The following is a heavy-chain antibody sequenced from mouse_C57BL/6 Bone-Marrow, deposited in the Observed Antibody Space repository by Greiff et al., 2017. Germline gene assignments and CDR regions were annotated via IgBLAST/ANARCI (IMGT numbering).Heavy chain of an antibody. Sequence: VQLQQSGPGLVKPSQSLSLTCSVTGYSITSGYYWNWIRQFPGNKLEWMGYISYDGSNNYNPSLKNRISITRGTSKNQFFLKLNSVTTEDTATYYCARGCAYWGQGTLVTVSA. CDR2: ISYDGSN. CDR3: ARGCAY. J-gene: IGHJ3*01. CDR1: GYSITSGYY. V-gene: IGHV3-6*01.